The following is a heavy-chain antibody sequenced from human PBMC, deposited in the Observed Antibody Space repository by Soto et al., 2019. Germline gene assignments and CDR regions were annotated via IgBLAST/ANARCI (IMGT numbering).Heavy chain of an antibody. CDR3: AKEEGVDSRRNPIEP. V-gene: IGHV3-23*01. D-gene: IGHD5-12*01. CDR2: ISGSGGST. CDR1: VFTFIIYA. Sequence: GESXRLSCSSSVFTFIIYAIILFRHAPGKGLEWASAISGSGGSTYYADSVKGRFTISRDNSKNTLSLQMNSLRAEDTAVYYCAKEEGVDSRRNPIEPWGQGPLVKVYS. J-gene: IGHJ4*02.